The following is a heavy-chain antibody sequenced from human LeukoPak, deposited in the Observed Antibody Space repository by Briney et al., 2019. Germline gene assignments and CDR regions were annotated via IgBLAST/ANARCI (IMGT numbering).Heavy chain of an antibody. D-gene: IGHD2-15*01. Sequence: SETLSLTCSVSGDSFSNNNYYWGWIRQPPGDALEWIGSFYSSGITYYNPSLKSRATISVDTSQDHFSLKLNSVTAADTAVYYCARFFMVVAADQWGQGTLVTVSS. J-gene: IGHJ4*02. CDR1: GDSFSNNNYY. CDR3: ARFFMVVAADQ. CDR2: FYSSGIT. V-gene: IGHV4-39*02.